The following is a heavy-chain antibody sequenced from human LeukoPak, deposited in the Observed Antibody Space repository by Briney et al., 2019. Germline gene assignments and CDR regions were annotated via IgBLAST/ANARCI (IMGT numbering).Heavy chain of an antibody. V-gene: IGHV3-21*01. CDR1: GFTFSSYS. CDR2: ISSSSSYI. CDR3: ARVDSSGYYYEDY. Sequence: MTGGSLRLSCAASGFTFSSYSMNWVRQAPGKGLEWVSSISSSSSYIYYADSVKGRFTISRDNARNSLYLQMNSLRAEDTAGYYCARVDSSGYYYEDYWGQGTLVTVS. D-gene: IGHD3-22*01. J-gene: IGHJ4*02.